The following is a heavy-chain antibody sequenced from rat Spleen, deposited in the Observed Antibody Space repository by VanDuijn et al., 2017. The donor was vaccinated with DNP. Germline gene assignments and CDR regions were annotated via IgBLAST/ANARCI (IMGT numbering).Heavy chain of an antibody. CDR3: TRHVLPLRVWDY. D-gene: IGHD1-4*01. Sequence: EVQLVESGGGLVQPGRSLKLSCVTSGFTFSDYYMAWVRQAPTKGLEWVAYSSYDGGSTYNGDSVKGRFTISRDNAKSTLYLQMNSPRSEDMATYYCTRHVLPLRVWDYWGQGVMVTVSS. CDR2: SSYDGGST. J-gene: IGHJ2*01. CDR1: GFTFSDYY. V-gene: IGHV5-22*01.